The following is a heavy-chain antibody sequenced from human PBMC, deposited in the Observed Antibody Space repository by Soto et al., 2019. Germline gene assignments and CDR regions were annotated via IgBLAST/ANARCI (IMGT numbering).Heavy chain of an antibody. CDR3: ARIGAIAAADGYFDY. CDR1: GYSFTSYW. D-gene: IGHD6-13*01. J-gene: IGHJ4*02. Sequence: GESLKISCKGSGYSFTSYWIDWVRQMPGKGLEWMGIIYPGDSDTRYSPSFQGQVTISADKSISTAYLQWSSLKASDTAMYYCARIGAIAAADGYFDYLGQGTQSTVS. CDR2: IYPGDSDT. V-gene: IGHV5-51*01.